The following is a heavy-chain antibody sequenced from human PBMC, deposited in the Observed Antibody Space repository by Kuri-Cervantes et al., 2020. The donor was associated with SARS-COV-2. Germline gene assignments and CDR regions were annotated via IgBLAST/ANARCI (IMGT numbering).Heavy chain of an antibody. D-gene: IGHD3-22*01. CDR3: ARGFSSGYYALGY. V-gene: IGHV3-33*08. Sequence: GESLKISCAASGFTVSSNYMHWVRQAPGKGLEWVAVIWYDGSNKYYADSVKGRFTISRDNSKNTLYLQMGSLRAEDMAVYYCARGFSSGYYALGYWGQGTLVTVSS. CDR1: GFTVSSNY. CDR2: IWYDGSNK. J-gene: IGHJ4*02.